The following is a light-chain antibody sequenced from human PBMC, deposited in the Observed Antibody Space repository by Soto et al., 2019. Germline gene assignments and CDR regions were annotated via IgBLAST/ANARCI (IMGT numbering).Light chain of an antibody. Sequence: EIVLTQSPATLSLSPGERAALSCRASQSIASYLAWYQQKPGQAPRLLIYAASNRATGIPARFSGSGSGTAFILTISSLGPEDFAVYYCQQRSDLPSFGGGTTGDIK. CDR2: AAS. CDR3: QQRSDLPS. V-gene: IGKV3-11*01. J-gene: IGKJ4*02. CDR1: QSIASY.